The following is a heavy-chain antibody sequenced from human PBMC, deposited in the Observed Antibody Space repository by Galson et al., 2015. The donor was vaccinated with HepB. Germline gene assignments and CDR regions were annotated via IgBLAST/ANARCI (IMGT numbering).Heavy chain of an antibody. CDR2: INQAGSDT. CDR1: GFTFRNFW. J-gene: IGHJ6*02. V-gene: IGHV3-7*03. D-gene: IGHD5-18*01. CDR3: ARLDTAMVNYYYGMDV. Sequence: SLRLPCAASGFTFRNFWMSWVRQAPGKGLEWVATINQAGSDTYYMGSVEGRFTISRDNAKNSLYLQMNSLRAEDTAVYYCARLDTAMVNYYYGMDVWGQGTTVTVSS.